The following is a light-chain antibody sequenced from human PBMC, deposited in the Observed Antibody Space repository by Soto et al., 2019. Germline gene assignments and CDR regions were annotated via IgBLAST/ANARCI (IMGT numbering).Light chain of an antibody. CDR2: GAS. J-gene: IGKJ4*01. CDR3: QQYGSSPLT. Sequence: EIVLTQSPGTLSLSPGERATLSCRASQTVNSRFLAWYQQKPGQAPRLLIYGASTRATGIPDRFSGSGSGTDFTLTISRLEPEDFVVYYCQQYGSSPLTFGGGTKVDIK. V-gene: IGKV3-20*01. CDR1: QTVNSRF.